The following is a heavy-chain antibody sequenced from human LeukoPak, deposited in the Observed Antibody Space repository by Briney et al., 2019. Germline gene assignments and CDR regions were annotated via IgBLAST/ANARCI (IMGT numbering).Heavy chain of an antibody. CDR2: IKQDGSEK. Sequence: GGSLRLSCAAAGFTFSSYWMSWVRQAPGKGLEWVANIKQDGSEKYYVDSVKGRFTISRDNAKNSLYLQMSSLRAEDTAVYYCARLLVYNSGGEAFDYWGQGTLVTVSS. J-gene: IGHJ4*02. CDR3: ARLLVYNSGGEAFDY. V-gene: IGHV3-7*01. CDR1: GFTFSSYW. D-gene: IGHD3-10*01.